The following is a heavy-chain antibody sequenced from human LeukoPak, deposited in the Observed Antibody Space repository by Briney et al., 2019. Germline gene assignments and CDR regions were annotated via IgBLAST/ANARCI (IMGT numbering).Heavy chain of an antibody. CDR2: IRYDGSNK. V-gene: IGHV3-30*02. J-gene: IGHJ6*03. CDR3: AKDGGYDYRGYYYYYMDV. D-gene: IGHD5-12*01. CDR1: GFPFSSYG. Sequence: PGMSLRLSCAASGFPFSSYGMHWVRQAPGKGLEWVAFIRYDGSNKYYADSVKGRFTISRDNSKNTLYLQMNSLRAEDTAVYYCAKDGGYDYRGYYYYYMDVWGKGTTVTISS.